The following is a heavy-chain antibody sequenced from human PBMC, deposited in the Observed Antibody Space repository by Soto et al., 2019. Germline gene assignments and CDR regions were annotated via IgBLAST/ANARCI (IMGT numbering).Heavy chain of an antibody. CDR1: GGTFSSYA. J-gene: IGHJ6*03. D-gene: IGHD2-15*01. CDR2: IIPIFGTA. CDR3: ARGGCSGGSCLFELPYMDV. V-gene: IGHV1-69*13. Sequence: SVKVSCKASGGTFSSYAISWVRQAPGQGLEWMGGIIPIFGTANYAQKFQGRVTITADESTSTAYMELSSLRSEDTAVYYCARGGCSGGSCLFELPYMDVWGKGTTVTVSS.